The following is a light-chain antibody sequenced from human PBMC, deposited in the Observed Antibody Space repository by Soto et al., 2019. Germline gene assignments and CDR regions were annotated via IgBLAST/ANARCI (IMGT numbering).Light chain of an antibody. CDR3: CSYTTSSTYV. J-gene: IGLJ1*01. Sequence: QSVLTQPASVSRSPGQSIAISCTGTSSDVGGYNYVSWYQQHPGKAPKLMIYDVSNRPSGVSNRFSGSKSGNTASLTISGLQAEDEADYYCCSYTTSSTYVFGTGTKLTVL. CDR1: SSDVGGYNY. V-gene: IGLV2-14*03. CDR2: DVS.